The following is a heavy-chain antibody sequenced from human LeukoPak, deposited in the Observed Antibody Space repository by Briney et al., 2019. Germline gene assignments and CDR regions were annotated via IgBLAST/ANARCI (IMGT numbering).Heavy chain of an antibody. D-gene: IGHD3-10*01. J-gene: IGHJ5*02. CDR1: GFTFSSYG. CDR2: IRYDGSNK. V-gene: IGHV3-30*02. CDR3: AKSVKYDYYGSGTREDWFDP. Sequence: GGSLRLSCAASGFTFSSYGMHWVRQAPGKGLEWVAFIRYDGSNKYYADSVKGRFTISRDNSKNTLYLQMNSLRAEDTAVYYCAKSVKYDYYGSGTREDWFDPWGQGTLVTVSS.